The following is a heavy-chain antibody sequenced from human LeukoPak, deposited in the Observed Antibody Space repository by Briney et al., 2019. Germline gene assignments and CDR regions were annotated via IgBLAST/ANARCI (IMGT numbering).Heavy chain of an antibody. J-gene: IGHJ5*02. Sequence: PSETLSLTCTASGDSVSNNNWWWSWVRQPPGKRLEWIGEIYHSGTTNYNPSLKSRATISVDKSKNQFSLKLTSVTAADTAVYYCARSPSGSSSRWFDPWGQGTLVTVSS. D-gene: IGHD1-26*01. V-gene: IGHV4-4*02. CDR1: GDSVSNNNW. CDR2: IYHSGTT. CDR3: ARSPSGSSSRWFDP.